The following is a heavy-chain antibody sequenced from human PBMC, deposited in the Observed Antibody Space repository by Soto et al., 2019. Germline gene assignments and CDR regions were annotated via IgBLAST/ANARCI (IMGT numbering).Heavy chain of an antibody. D-gene: IGHD1-26*01. CDR3: AREMGASPTPFDY. Sequence: GESLKISCKTFGYSFSSRWIGWVRQMPGKGLEWMGIIYPADSDTRYSPTFQGQVTFSADKSVSTAYLQWSSLKASDTAVYYCAREMGASPTPFDYWGQGTQVTVSS. CDR2: IYPADSDT. V-gene: IGHV5-51*01. J-gene: IGHJ4*02. CDR1: GYSFSSRW.